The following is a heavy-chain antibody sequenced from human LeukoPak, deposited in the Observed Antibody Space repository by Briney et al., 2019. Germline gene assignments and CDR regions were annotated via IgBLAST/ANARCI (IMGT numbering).Heavy chain of an antibody. CDR2: INHSGST. Sequence: SETLSLTCAVYAGSFSGYYWSWIRQPPGKGLEWIGEINHSGSTNYNPSLKSRVTISVDTSKNQFSLKLSSVTAADTAVYYCARGRSSPLYSSGWFGPVDYWGQGTLVTVSS. V-gene: IGHV4-34*01. J-gene: IGHJ4*02. CDR1: AGSFSGYY. CDR3: ARGRSSPLYSSGWFGPVDY. D-gene: IGHD6-19*01.